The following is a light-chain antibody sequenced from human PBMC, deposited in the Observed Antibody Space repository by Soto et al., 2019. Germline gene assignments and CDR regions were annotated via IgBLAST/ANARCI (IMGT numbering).Light chain of an antibody. J-gene: IGKJ1*01. CDR1: QSVSSN. V-gene: IGKV3-20*01. Sequence: IVLTQSPGTLSLSPGERATLSCRASQSVSSNLAWYRQTPGQAPRLLIYGASTRATDTPARFSGSGSGTDFTLTISRVEPADFAVYYCQQYGSSFATFGQGTKVE. CDR3: QQYGSSFAT. CDR2: GAS.